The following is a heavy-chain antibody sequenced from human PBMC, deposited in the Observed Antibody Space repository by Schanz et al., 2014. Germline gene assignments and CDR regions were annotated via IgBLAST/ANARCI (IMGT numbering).Heavy chain of an antibody. D-gene: IGHD3-10*01. J-gene: IGHJ3*02. V-gene: IGHV3-33*06. CDR2: LWHDGSKK. CDR1: GFTFSSYD. CDR3: AKGRFGELSAFDI. Sequence: QVQLVESGGGVVQPGRSLRLSCVASGFTFSSYDVFWVRQAPGKGLEWVAILWHDGSKKYYADSVKGRFTISRDNSKNTLYLQMNSLRAEDTAVYYCAKGRFGELSAFDIWGQGTMGTVSS.